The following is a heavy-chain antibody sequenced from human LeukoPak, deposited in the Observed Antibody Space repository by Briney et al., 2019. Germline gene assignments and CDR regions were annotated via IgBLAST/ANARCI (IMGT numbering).Heavy chain of an antibody. V-gene: IGHV4-59*01. Sequence: PSETLSLTCTVSGGSISSYYWSWIRQPPGKGLEWIGYIYYSGSTNYNPSLKSRVTISVDTSKNQFSLKLSSVTAADTAVYYCAREPYCSGGSCYSPWGQGTLVTVSS. D-gene: IGHD2-15*01. CDR1: GGSISSYY. CDR3: AREPYCSGGSCYSP. CDR2: IYYSGST. J-gene: IGHJ5*02.